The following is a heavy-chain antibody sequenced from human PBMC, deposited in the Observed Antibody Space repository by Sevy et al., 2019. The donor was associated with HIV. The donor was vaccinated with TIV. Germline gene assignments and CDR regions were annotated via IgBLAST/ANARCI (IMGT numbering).Heavy chain of an antibody. D-gene: IGHD5-18*01. Sequence: ASVKVSCKASGGTFSSYAISWVRQAPGQGLEWMGGIIPIFGTANYVQKFQGRVTITADESTSTAYMELSSLRSEDTAVYYCASSRETWIQRYYFDYWGQGTLVTVSS. J-gene: IGHJ4*02. CDR2: IIPIFGTA. CDR1: GGTFSSYA. V-gene: IGHV1-69*13. CDR3: ASSRETWIQRYYFDY.